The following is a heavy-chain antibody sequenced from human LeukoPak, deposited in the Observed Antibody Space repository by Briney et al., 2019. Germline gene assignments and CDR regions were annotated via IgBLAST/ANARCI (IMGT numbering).Heavy chain of an antibody. Sequence: ASVKVSCKASGYTFTSYGISWVRQAPGQGLEWMGWISAYNGNTNYAQKLQGRVTMTTDTSTSTAYMELRSLRSDDTAVYYCARDWAPDYYDSSGYPFRLDAFDIWGQGTMVTVSS. CDR2: ISAYNGNT. V-gene: IGHV1-18*01. D-gene: IGHD3-22*01. CDR3: ARDWAPDYYDSSGYPFRLDAFDI. J-gene: IGHJ3*02. CDR1: GYTFTSYG.